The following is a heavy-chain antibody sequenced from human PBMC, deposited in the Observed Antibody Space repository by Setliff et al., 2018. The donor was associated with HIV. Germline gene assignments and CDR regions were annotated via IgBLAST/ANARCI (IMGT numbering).Heavy chain of an antibody. V-gene: IGHV4-59*01. J-gene: IGHJ6*03. D-gene: IGHD3-22*01. CDR1: GDPISTYY. CDR2: VYYSGST. Sequence: SETLSLTCTVSGDPISTYYWSWVRKPPGKGLEWLGYVYYSGSTSYSPSLRGRVTMSVYPSKNQFSLKLNSVTAADTAIYYCARGNYDTSDYYTNFYYYYMDVWGKGTAVTVSS. CDR3: ARGNYDTSDYYTNFYYYYMDV.